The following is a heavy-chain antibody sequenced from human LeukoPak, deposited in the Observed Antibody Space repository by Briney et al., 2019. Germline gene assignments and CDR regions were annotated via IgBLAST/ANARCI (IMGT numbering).Heavy chain of an antibody. CDR1: GGSFSGYY. CDR2: INHSGST. J-gene: IGHJ4*02. Sequence: SETLSLTCAVYGGSFSGYYWSWIRQPPGKGLEWMGEINHSGSTNYNPSLKSRVTISVDTSKNQFSLKLSSVTAADTAVYHCARVRWYYYDSSGQHDYWGQGTLVTVSS. D-gene: IGHD3-22*01. CDR3: ARVRWYYYDSSGQHDY. V-gene: IGHV4-34*01.